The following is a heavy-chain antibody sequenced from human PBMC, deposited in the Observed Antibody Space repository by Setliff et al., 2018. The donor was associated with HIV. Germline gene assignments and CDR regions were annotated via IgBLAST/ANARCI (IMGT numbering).Heavy chain of an antibody. CDR1: GYTFTNSY. D-gene: IGHD3-9*01. J-gene: IGHJ4*02. Sequence: ASVKVSCKASGYTFTNSYIHWVRQAPGQGLEWMGEINPSGGSTTYAEKFQGRATLTRDTSTSTVYMELSSLRSDDTAVYYCARLLEGPDYSSDFRYFDWFPDVWGQGTLVTVSS. CDR2: INPSGGST. V-gene: IGHV1-46*01. CDR3: ARLLEGPDYSSDFRYFDWFPDV.